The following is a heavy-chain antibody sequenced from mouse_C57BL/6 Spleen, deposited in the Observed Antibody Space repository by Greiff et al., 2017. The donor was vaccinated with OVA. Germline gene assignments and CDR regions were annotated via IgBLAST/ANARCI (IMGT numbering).Heavy chain of an antibody. CDR1: GFNIKDYY. J-gene: IGHJ1*03. Sequence: VHVKQSGAELVRPGASVKLSCTASGFNIKDYYMHWVKQRPEQGLEWIGRIDPEDGDTEYAPKFQGKATMTADTSSNTAYLQLSSLTSEDTAVYYCTTPITTRYFDVWGTGTTVTVSS. V-gene: IGHV14-1*01. CDR3: TTPITTRYFDV. CDR2: IDPEDGDT. D-gene: IGHD1-1*01.